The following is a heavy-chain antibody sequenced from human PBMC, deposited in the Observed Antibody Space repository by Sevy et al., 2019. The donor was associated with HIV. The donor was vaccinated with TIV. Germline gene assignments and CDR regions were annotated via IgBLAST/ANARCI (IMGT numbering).Heavy chain of an antibody. J-gene: IGHJ3*02. CDR2: INWKTDNV. V-gene: IGHV3-20*01. CDR3: ARNTYYLDSTGFGAFDI. CDR1: GFTFDDYA. Sequence: GGSLRLSCAASGFTFDDYAMSWVRQAPGKGLEWVSAINWKTDNVGYVDSVKGRFTISRDNAKRSLYLQMNSLRPEDTALCHCARNTYYLDSTGFGAFDIWGQWIMVTVSS. D-gene: IGHD3-22*01.